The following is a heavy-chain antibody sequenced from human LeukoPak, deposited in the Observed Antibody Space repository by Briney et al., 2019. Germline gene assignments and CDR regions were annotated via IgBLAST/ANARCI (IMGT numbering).Heavy chain of an antibody. Sequence: SETLSLTCTVSGGSVSSISYYWGWVRQPPGQGLECIGIICYSGSTFYNPSLKSRLTISVDTSKNQFSLQLSSVTAADTAFYYCARIYGSFQNYFDYWGQGTLVTVSS. CDR1: GGSVSSISYY. CDR2: ICYSGST. D-gene: IGHD1-26*01. J-gene: IGHJ4*02. CDR3: ARIYGSFQNYFDY. V-gene: IGHV4-39*07.